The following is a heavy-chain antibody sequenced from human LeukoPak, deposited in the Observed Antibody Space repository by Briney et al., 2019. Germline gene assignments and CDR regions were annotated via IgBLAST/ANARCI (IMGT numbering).Heavy chain of an antibody. CDR3: ATKYCSSTSCYVRGNYYYYYMDV. V-gene: IGHV3-53*01. CDR1: GFTVSSNY. CDR2: IYSGGST. J-gene: IGHJ6*03. Sequence: GGSLRLSCAASGFTVSSNYMSWVRQAPGKGLEWVSVIYSGGSTYYADSVKGRFTISRDNSKNTLYLQMNSLRAEDTAVYYCATKYCSSTSCYVRGNYYYYYMDVWGKGTTVTISS. D-gene: IGHD2-2*01.